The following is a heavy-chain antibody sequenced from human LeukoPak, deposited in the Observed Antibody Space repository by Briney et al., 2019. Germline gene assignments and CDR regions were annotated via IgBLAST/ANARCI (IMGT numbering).Heavy chain of an antibody. D-gene: IGHD6-19*01. CDR2: IYYSGST. CDR1: GGSISSYY. CDR3: ARHRYNSGWYPLFDY. V-gene: IGHV4-59*08. Sequence: SETLSLTCTVSGGSISSYYWTWIRQPPGRGLEWIGYIYYSGSTNYNPSLKSRVTISVDTSKNKFSLKLSSVTAADTAVYFCARHRYNSGWYPLFDYWGQGTLVTVSS. J-gene: IGHJ4*02.